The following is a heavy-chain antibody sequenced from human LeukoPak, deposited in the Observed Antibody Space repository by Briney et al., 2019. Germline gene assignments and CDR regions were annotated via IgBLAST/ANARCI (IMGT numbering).Heavy chain of an antibody. D-gene: IGHD4/OR15-4a*01. V-gene: IGHV3-23*01. CDR1: GFTFSNYP. CDR3: ATKPTYGAYTDY. CDR2: ISGSGTTT. J-gene: IGHJ4*02. Sequence: GGSLRLSCAATGFTFSNYPMNWVRQAPGKGLEWVSTISGSGTTTYCADSVEGRFTISRDNSKNTLYLQMNRLRAEDTAVYYFATKPTYGAYTDYWGQGTLVTVSS.